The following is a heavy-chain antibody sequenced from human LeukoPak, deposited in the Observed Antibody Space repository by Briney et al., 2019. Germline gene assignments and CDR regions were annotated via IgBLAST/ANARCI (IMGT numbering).Heavy chain of an antibody. CDR3: AKEDPMLTTLDP. J-gene: IGHJ5*02. V-gene: IGHV4-4*07. CDR2: IYTSGST. Sequence: PSETLSLTCTVADGSISSYYWSWIRQPAGKGLEWIGRIYTSGSTNYNPSLKSRVTMSVDTSKNQFSLKLSSVTAADTAVYYCAKEDPMLTTLDPWGQGTLVTVSS. D-gene: IGHD4/OR15-4a*01. CDR1: DGSISSYY.